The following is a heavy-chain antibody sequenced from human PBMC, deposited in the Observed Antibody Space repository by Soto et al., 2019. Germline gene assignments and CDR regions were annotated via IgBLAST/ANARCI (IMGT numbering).Heavy chain of an antibody. V-gene: IGHV3-7*01. Sequence: GGSLRLSCAASGFTFSSFWMTWVRQAPGKGLEWVANIKEDGREKYYVDSVKGRFTISRANAKNSLYLQMNSLRAEDTAVYYCASGVTSSGWYGIFYYMDVWGKGTTVTVSS. CDR2: IKEDGREK. D-gene: IGHD6-19*01. CDR3: ASGVTSSGWYGIFYYMDV. CDR1: GFTFSSFW. J-gene: IGHJ6*03.